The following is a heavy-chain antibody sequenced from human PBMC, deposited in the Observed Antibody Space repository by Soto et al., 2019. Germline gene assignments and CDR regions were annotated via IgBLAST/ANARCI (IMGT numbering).Heavy chain of an antibody. D-gene: IGHD2-2*01. Sequence: EVQLVESGGGLVQPGGSLRLSCAASGFTFSSYMIIWVRQAPGKGLEWVAKINKDGSEQHYLDSVKGRFTISRDNAENSIHMQMNSLRDEATAVYYCGPAFAAYWGQGTMVTVSS. CDR3: GPAFAAY. CDR2: INKDGSEQ. CDR1: GFTFSSYM. V-gene: IGHV3-7*01. J-gene: IGHJ4*02.